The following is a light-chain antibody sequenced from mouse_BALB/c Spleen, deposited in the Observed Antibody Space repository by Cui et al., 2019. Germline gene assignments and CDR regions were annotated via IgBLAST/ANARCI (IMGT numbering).Light chain of an antibody. Sequence: IILTQSPAIMYAAPGEKVTMTCSASSSVSYMYWYQQKPRSSPKPWIYLTSNLVSGVPARFSGSGSGTSYSLTISSMEAEDAATYYCQQWSSNPLTFGAGTKLELK. J-gene: IGKJ5*01. CDR2: LTS. V-gene: IGKV4-68*01. CDR3: QQWSSNPLT. CDR1: SSVSY.